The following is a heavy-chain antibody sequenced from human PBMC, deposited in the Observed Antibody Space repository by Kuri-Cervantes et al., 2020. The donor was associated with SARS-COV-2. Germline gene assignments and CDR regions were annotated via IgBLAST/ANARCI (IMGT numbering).Heavy chain of an antibody. J-gene: IGHJ4*02. CDR2: IRSKANSYAT. CDR1: GFTFSGSA. V-gene: IGHV3-73*01. D-gene: IGHD3-22*01. CDR3: AREGYYDSSGYFDY. Sequence: GGSLRLSCAASGFTFSGSAMHWVRQASGKGLEWVGRIRSKANSYATAYAASVKGRFTISRDDSKNTAYLQMNSLKTEDTAVYYCAREGYYDSSGYFDYWGQGTLVTVSS.